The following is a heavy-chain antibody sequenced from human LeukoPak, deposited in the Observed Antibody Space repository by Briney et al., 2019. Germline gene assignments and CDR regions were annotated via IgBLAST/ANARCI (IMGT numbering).Heavy chain of an antibody. CDR3: ARDIVSGPPFDY. CDR1: GYTFTSYG. D-gene: IGHD2-15*01. J-gene: IGHJ4*02. V-gene: IGHV1-18*01. Sequence: ASVKVSCKASGYTFTSYGFSWVRQAPGQGLEWMGWISAYNGDTNYAQKVQGRVTMTTDTSTSTAYMELRSLRSDDTAIYYCARDIVSGPPFDYWGQGTLVIASS. CDR2: ISAYNGDT.